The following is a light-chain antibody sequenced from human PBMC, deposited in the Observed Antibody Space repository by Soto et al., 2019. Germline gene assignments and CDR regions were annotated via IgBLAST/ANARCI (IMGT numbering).Light chain of an antibody. Sequence: DIQMTQSPSTLSASVGDRVTITCRASQSISSWLAWYQQKPGKAPKILIYKASSLETGVPSRFSGSASGTEFTLIISSLQSDDFANYYCQQYGSSSPWTFGQGTKVEI. J-gene: IGKJ1*01. CDR1: QSISSW. CDR2: KAS. V-gene: IGKV1-5*03. CDR3: QQYGSSSPWT.